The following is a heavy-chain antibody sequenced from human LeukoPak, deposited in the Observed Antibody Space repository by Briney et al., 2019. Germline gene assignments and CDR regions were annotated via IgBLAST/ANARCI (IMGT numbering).Heavy chain of an antibody. CDR3: ARLTYGSGSYSDY. CDR2: IYHSGST. Sequence: SETLSLTCTVSGGSISSGGYYWSWIRQPPGKGLEWLGYIYHSGSTYYNPSLKSRVTISVDRSKNQFSLKLSSVTAADTAVYYCARLTYGSGSYSDYWGQGTLVTVSS. CDR1: GGSISSGGYY. J-gene: IGHJ4*02. D-gene: IGHD3-10*01. V-gene: IGHV4-30-2*01.